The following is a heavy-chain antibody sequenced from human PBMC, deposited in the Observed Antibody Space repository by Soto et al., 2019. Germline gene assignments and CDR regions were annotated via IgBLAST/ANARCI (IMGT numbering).Heavy chain of an antibody. J-gene: IGHJ6*02. CDR1: GFTFSSYG. Sequence: GGSLRLSCAASGFTFSSYGMHWVRQAPGKGLEWVAVIWYDGSNKYYADSVKGRFTISRDNSKNTLYLQMNSLRAEDTAVYYCEVYSSSRRYYYGMDVWGQGTTVTVSS. CDR2: IWYDGSNK. CDR3: EVYSSSRRYYYGMDV. D-gene: IGHD6-6*01. V-gene: IGHV3-33*01.